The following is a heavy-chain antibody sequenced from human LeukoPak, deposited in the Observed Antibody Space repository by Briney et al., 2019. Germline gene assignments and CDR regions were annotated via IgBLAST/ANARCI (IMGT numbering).Heavy chain of an antibody. Sequence: GASVKVSCKASGYTFTSYGISWVRQAPGQGLEWMGWISAYNGNTNYAQKLQGRVTMTTDTSTSTAYMELRSLRSDDTAVYYCARIVGATFSPAKYYFDYWGQGTLVTVSS. J-gene: IGHJ4*02. D-gene: IGHD1-26*01. CDR3: ARIVGATFSPAKYYFDY. CDR2: ISAYNGNT. CDR1: GYTFTSYG. V-gene: IGHV1-18*01.